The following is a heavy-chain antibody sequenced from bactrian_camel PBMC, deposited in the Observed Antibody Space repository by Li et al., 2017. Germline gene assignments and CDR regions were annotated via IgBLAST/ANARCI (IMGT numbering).Heavy chain of an antibody. CDR3: AITGRGS. Sequence: HVQLVESGGGSVQSGGSLSLNCTSPGLTSDDQDMAWYRQAPGNECELVSTINSDGDTYYADSVKGRFTISRDNGKNALFLQLNSLKTEDTGMYYCAITGRGSVGQGTQVTVS. J-gene: IGHJ6*01. D-gene: IGHD3*01. CDR2: INSDGDT. V-gene: IGHV3S55*01. CDR1: GLTSDDQD.